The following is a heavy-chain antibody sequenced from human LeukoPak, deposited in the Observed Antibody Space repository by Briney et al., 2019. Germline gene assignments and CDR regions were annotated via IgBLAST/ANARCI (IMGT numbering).Heavy chain of an antibody. CDR2: IYYSGST. V-gene: IGHV4-59*01. CDR3: ARDGGNLLDY. J-gene: IGHJ4*02. D-gene: IGHD4-23*01. Sequence: SETLSLTCTVSGGSISSYYWSWIRQPPGKGLEWIGYIYYSGSTDYNPSLMSRVTISVDTSKNQFSLKLSSVTAADTAVYYCARDGGNLLDYWGQGTLVTVSS. CDR1: GGSISSYY.